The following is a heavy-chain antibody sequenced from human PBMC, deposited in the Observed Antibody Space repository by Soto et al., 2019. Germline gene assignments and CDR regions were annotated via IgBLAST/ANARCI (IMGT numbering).Heavy chain of an antibody. J-gene: IGHJ4*02. CDR1: GFTFNNYA. V-gene: IGHV3-23*01. CDR3: AKGRGGSGSLTPRVDF. CDR2: ISGGGDTT. Sequence: EVQLLESVGGLVQPGGSLRLSCAASGFTFNNYAMTWVRQAPGKGLEWVSAISGGGDTTSYADSVKGRFTVSRDGSKNTLYLQMSSLRAEDTALYYCAKGRGGSGSLTPRVDFWDQGTLVTVSS. D-gene: IGHD3-10*01.